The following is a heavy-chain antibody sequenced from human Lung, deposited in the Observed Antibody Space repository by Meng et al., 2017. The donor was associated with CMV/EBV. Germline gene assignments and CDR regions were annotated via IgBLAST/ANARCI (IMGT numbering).Heavy chain of an antibody. J-gene: IGHJ4*02. V-gene: IGHV3-48*04. Sequence: GGSLRLSCVGTGFNFGTYGLNWVRQAPGRGLEWISFISSDDRTRTYADSVRGRFTISRDDAKNPVSLQMRSLRVEDTAVYYCARDRGVVIPAAPYYVDYWGRGTLVXVSS. CDR1: GFNFGTYG. D-gene: IGHD3-10*01. CDR2: ISSDDRTR. CDR3: ARDRGVVIPAAPYYVDY.